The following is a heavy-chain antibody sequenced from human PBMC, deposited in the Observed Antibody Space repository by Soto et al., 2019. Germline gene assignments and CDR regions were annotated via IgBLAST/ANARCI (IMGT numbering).Heavy chain of an antibody. Sequence: ASVKVSCKASGYTFTSYAMHWVRQAPGQRLEWMGWINAGNGNTKYSQKFQGRVTITRDTSASTAYMELSSLRSEDTAVYYCARFHTIAAAGRRYGMDAWGQGTTVTVSS. V-gene: IGHV1-3*01. D-gene: IGHD6-13*01. J-gene: IGHJ6*02. CDR3: ARFHTIAAAGRRYGMDA. CDR2: INAGNGNT. CDR1: GYTFTSYA.